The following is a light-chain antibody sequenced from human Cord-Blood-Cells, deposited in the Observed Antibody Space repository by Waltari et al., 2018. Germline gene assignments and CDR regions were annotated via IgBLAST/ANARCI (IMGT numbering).Light chain of an antibody. J-gene: IGKJ4*01. CDR3: QQLNSYPLT. Sequence: IQLTQSPSSLSASVGDRVTITCRASQGISSYLDWYQQKPGKAPKLLIYAASTLQSGVPSRFSGSGSGTDFTLTISSLQPEDFATYYCQQLNSYPLTFGGGTNVEIK. CDR2: AAS. V-gene: IGKV1-9*01. CDR1: QGISSY.